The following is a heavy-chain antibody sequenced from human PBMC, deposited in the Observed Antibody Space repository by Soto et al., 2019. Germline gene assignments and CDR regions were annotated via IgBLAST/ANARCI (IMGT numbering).Heavy chain of an antibody. J-gene: IGHJ4*02. CDR2: ISGSGGST. CDR1: EFTFSDYA. Sequence: EVQLLESGGGLVQPGGSLRLSCAASEFTFSDYAMSWVRHAPGKGLEWVSGISGSGGSTYYADSVKGRFTISRDNSKNTLYLQMNSLRAEDTPVYYCAKGGIAAAGDYDYWGQGTLVTVSS. D-gene: IGHD6-13*01. CDR3: AKGGIAAAGDYDY. V-gene: IGHV3-23*01.